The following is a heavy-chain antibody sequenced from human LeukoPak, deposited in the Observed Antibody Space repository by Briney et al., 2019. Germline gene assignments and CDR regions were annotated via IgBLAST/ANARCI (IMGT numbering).Heavy chain of an antibody. J-gene: IGHJ4*02. D-gene: IGHD3-3*01. CDR1: GFTFSSYG. CDR3: AKDQAYYDFWSGLDY. CDR2: IRYDGSNK. Sequence: GGSLRLSCAASGFTFSSYGMHWVRQAPGKGLEWVAFIRYDGSNKYYADSVKGRFTISRDNSKNTLYLQMNRLRAEDTAVYYCAKDQAYYDFWSGLDYWGQGTLVTVSS. V-gene: IGHV3-30*02.